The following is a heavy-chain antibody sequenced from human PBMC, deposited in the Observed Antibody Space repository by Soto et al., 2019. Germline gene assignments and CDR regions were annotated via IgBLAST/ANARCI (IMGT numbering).Heavy chain of an antibody. D-gene: IGHD3-9*01. CDR1: GFTFSSYA. J-gene: IGHJ5*02. V-gene: IGHV3-23*01. CDR2: ISCSGGST. Sequence: GGSLRLSCAASGFTFSSYAMSWVRQAPGKGLEWVSAISCSGGSTYYADSVKGRFTISRDNSKNTLYLQMNSLRAEDTAVYYCAKDYFVGYFDWLFDPWGQGTLVTVSS. CDR3: AKDYFVGYFDWLFDP.